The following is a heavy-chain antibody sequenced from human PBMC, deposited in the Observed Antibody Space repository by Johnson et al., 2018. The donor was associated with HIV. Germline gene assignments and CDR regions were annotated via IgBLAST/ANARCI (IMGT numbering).Heavy chain of an antibody. CDR1: GFTFSRFG. J-gene: IGHJ3*02. V-gene: IGHV3-33*01. CDR2: ISFDGSHK. D-gene: IGHD1-26*01. Sequence: QVQLVESGGGVVQPGRSLRLSCAASGFTFSRFGMHWVRQAPGKGLEWVAVISFDGSHKYYTDSVKGLSTISRDNSNNTLYLQMNSLKTEDTAVYYCATDVPSAPYYNAFDIWGQGTMVTVSS. CDR3: ATDVPSAPYYNAFDI.